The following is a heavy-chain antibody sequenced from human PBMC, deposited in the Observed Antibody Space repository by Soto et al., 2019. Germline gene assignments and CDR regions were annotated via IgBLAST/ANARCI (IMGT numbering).Heavy chain of an antibody. CDR3: ARDMPIVATTVGPFYYYYGMDV. D-gene: IGHD5-12*01. CDR2: ISAYNGNT. CDR1: GYTFTSYG. V-gene: IGHV1-18*01. Sequence: QVQLVQSGAEVKKPGASVKVSCKASGYTFTSYGISWVRQAPGQGLEWMGWISAYNGNTNYAQKLQGRVTMTTDTSPSTAYMELRSLRSDDTAVYYCARDMPIVATTVGPFYYYYGMDVWGQGTTVTVSS. J-gene: IGHJ6*02.